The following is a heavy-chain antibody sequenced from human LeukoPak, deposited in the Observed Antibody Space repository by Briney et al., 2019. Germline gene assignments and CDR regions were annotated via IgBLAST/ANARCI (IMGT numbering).Heavy chain of an antibody. CDR2: IDYSGST. J-gene: IGHJ4*02. Sequence: SETLSLTCTVSGGSISSYYWSWIRQPPGKGMEWIGYIDYSGSTKYNPSLKSRVSISVDTSKNQFSLKMSSVTAADTALYYCVREGSSSRFVDYWGQGTLVTVSS. CDR3: VREGSSSRFVDY. V-gene: IGHV4-59*01. CDR1: GGSISSYY. D-gene: IGHD3-10*01.